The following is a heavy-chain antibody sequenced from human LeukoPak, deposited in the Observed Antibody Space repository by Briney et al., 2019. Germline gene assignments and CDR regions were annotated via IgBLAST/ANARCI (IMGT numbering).Heavy chain of an antibody. CDR1: GYSISSGYY. Sequence: SETLSLTCAVSGYSISSGYYWGWIRQPPGKGLEWIGNIYHSGSTYYNPSLKSRVTISVDTSKNQFSLKLSSVTAADTAVYYCARMGSSSYYYQAFDYWGQGTLVTVSS. CDR3: ARMGSSSYYYQAFDY. J-gene: IGHJ4*02. CDR2: IYHSGST. V-gene: IGHV4-38-2*01. D-gene: IGHD3-22*01.